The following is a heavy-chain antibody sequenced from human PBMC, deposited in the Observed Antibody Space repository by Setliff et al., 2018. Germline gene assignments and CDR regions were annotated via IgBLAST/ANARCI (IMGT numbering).Heavy chain of an antibody. CDR2: IYNDGNT. CDR3: TRGRSTGYNT. V-gene: IGHV4-38-2*02. Sequence: KSSETLSLTCSVSGYSITTGHYWGWIRQSPGRGLEWIGSIYNDGNTNYNPSLKTRVTISVDTSKNQFSLNLVSLTAADTAVYYCTRGRSTGYNTWGQGLLVTVSS. D-gene: IGHD1-1*01. CDR1: GYSITTGHY. J-gene: IGHJ4*02.